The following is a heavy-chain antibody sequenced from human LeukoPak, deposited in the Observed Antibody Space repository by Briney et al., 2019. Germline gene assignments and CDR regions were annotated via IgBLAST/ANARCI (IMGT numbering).Heavy chain of an antibody. CDR2: VTGDGATT. CDR1: GFTFSGNG. V-gene: IGHV3-23*01. CDR3: AKMQGYFDY. Sequence: PGGSLRLSCAASGFTFSGNGMSWVRQAPGKGPEWVSGVTGDGATTYYADSVKGRSTISRDNSKNTVYLQMNSLRAEDTAFYYCAKMQGYFDYWSQGTLVTVSA. J-gene: IGHJ4*02.